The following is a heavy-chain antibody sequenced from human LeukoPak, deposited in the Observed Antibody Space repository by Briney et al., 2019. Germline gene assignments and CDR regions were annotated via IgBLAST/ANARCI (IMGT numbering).Heavy chain of an antibody. J-gene: IGHJ4*02. CDR3: ARDTYSYDSSGYYYYFVY. D-gene: IGHD3-22*01. Sequence: PGGSLRLSCAASGFTLSSHWMSWVRQAPGKGLEWVASMKQDGSEKYYVDSVKGRFTISRDNAKNSLYLQMNSLRADDTAVYYCARDTYSYDSSGYYYYFVYWGQGTLVTVPS. V-gene: IGHV3-7*01. CDR1: GFTLSSHW. CDR2: MKQDGSEK.